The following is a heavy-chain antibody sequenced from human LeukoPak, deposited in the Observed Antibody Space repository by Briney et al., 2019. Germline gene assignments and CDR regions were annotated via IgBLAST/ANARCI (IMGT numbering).Heavy chain of an antibody. V-gene: IGHV3-30*03. CDR1: GFTFSNYG. CDR3: ARDRLFGSGLNGPHYYYGMDV. D-gene: IGHD1-26*01. CDR2: ILYDGNNK. Sequence: GGSLRLSCAASGFTFSNYGMHWVHQAPGKGLEWVAVILYDGNNKHYAESVKGRFTISRDNSNNMLYLQMNSLRPEDTAVYYCARDRLFGSGLNGPHYYYGMDVWGQGTTVTVSS. J-gene: IGHJ6*02.